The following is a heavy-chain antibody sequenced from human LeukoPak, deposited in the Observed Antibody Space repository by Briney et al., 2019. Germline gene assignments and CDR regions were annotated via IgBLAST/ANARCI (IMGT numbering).Heavy chain of an antibody. J-gene: IGHJ4*02. Sequence: GGSLRLSCAASGFTFSSYWMSWVRQAPGKGLEWVANIKQDGSEKYYVDSVKGRFTISRDNAKNSLYLQMNSLRAEDTAVCYCARVASSSWYYFDYWGQGTLVTVSS. CDR1: GFTFSSYW. V-gene: IGHV3-7*01. CDR3: ARVASSSWYYFDY. CDR2: IKQDGSEK. D-gene: IGHD6-13*01.